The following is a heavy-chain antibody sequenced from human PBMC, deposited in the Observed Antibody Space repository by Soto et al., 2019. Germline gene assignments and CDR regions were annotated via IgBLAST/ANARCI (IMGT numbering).Heavy chain of an antibody. CDR3: ASSYGSGYRAFDY. CDR2: VNTIVSMS. Sequence: QVQLVQSGAEVKRPGSSVKVSCKASGDTFNFYSINWVRQAPGVGLEWMGMVNTIVSMSNYAQKCQGRVTMTADKSTSKAYMELSSLRSEETAIYYCASSYGSGYRAFDYWGQGALVTVSS. D-gene: IGHD3-10*01. V-gene: IGHV1-69*02. J-gene: IGHJ4*02. CDR1: GDTFNFYS.